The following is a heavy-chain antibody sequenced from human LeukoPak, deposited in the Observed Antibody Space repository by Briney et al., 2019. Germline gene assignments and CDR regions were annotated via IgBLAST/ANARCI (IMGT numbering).Heavy chain of an antibody. CDR3: ARTLGIQKDY. CDR2: IYYSGST. CDR1: GGSISSSSYY. Sequence: SETLSLTCTVSGGSISSSSYYWGWIRQPPGKGLEWIGSIYYSGSTYYNPSLKSRVTISVDTSKNQFSLKLSSVTAADTAVYYCARTLGIQKDYWGQGTLVTVSS. J-gene: IGHJ4*02. V-gene: IGHV4-39*07. D-gene: IGHD5-18*01.